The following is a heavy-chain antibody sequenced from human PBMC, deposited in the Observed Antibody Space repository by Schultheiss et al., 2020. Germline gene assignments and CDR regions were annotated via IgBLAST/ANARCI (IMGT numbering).Heavy chain of an antibody. CDR1: GFTFSSYG. Sequence: GGSLRLSCAASGFTFSSYGMHWVRQAPGKGLEWVSAISGSGGSTYYADSVKGRFTISRDNAKNSLYLQMNSLRAEDTAVYYCARDQVSGWVHGMDVWGQGTTVTVSS. J-gene: IGHJ6*02. D-gene: IGHD6-19*01. CDR3: ARDQVSGWVHGMDV. CDR2: ISGSGGST. V-gene: IGHV3-21*01.